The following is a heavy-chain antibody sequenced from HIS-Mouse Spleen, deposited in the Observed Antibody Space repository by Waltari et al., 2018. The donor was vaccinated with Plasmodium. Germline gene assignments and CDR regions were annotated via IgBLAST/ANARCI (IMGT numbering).Heavy chain of an antibody. Sequence: QVQLQQWGAGLLKPSETLSLTCAVYGGSFSGYYWSWIRQPPGKGLEWIGESNHSGRTNYNPSLKSRVTISVDTSKNQFSLKLSSVTAADTAVYYCARGRRIVVVTAPRGFFDYWGQGTLVTVSS. CDR2: SNHSGRT. V-gene: IGHV4-34*01. D-gene: IGHD2-21*02. CDR1: GGSFSGYY. J-gene: IGHJ4*02. CDR3: ARGRRIVVVTAPRGFFDY.